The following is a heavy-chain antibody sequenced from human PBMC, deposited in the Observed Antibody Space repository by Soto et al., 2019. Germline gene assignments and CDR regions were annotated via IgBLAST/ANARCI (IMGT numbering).Heavy chain of an antibody. D-gene: IGHD6-19*01. CDR2: ISYDGSNK. V-gene: IGHV3-30*18. CDR1: GFTFRNYG. CDR3: GKERRGSGWSVCNF. J-gene: IGHJ4*02. Sequence: GGSLRLSCATSGFTFRNYGMHWVRQAPGKGLEWVAVISYDGSNKYYADSVKGRFTISRDNSKNTLYLQMNSLRAEDTAVYYCGKERRGSGWSVCNFWGQGALVTVSS.